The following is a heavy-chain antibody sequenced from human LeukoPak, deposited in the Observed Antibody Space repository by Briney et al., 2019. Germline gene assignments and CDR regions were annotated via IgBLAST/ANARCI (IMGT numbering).Heavy chain of an antibody. Sequence: SETLSLTCTVSGGSISSYYWSWIRQPAGKGLEWIGRIYTSGSTNYNPSLKSRVTMSVDTSKNQFSLKLTSVTAADTAVYYCARRRVVAAGIEEGSWFDPWGQGTLVTVSS. CDR1: GGSISSYY. CDR2: IYTSGST. CDR3: ARRRVVAAGIEEGSWFDP. D-gene: IGHD2-21*02. J-gene: IGHJ5*02. V-gene: IGHV4-4*07.